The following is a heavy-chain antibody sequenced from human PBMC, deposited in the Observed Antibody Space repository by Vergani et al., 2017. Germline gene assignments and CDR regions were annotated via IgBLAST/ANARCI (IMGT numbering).Heavy chain of an antibody. CDR1: GNSISRGDNY. CDR3: FKEPRPLSGDSDS. D-gene: IGHD1-26*01. Sequence: QVQLQESGPGLVKPSQTLSLTCTVSGNSISRGDNYWSWIRQTPGKGLEWIGYIYYSGSTYYNPALKSRVTLSLDKSNNHFSLILTSVTVADTVMYCCFKEPRPLSGDSDSWGRGTLGTVSS. J-gene: IGHJ5*01. CDR2: IYYSGST. V-gene: IGHV4-30-4*01.